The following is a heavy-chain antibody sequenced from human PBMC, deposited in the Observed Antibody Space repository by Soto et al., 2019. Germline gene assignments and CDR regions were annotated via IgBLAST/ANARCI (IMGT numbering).Heavy chain of an antibody. D-gene: IGHD2-8*01. Sequence: QVQLVESGGGLVKPGGSLRLSCAASGFPFSVYYMSWIRQAPGKGLEWLSYITDSGSTIYYADPVKGRFTISRDNAKNSLYLQMNSLRAEDTAVYYCARVGCTSLTFFDYWGQGTLVTVSS. CDR1: GFPFSVYY. V-gene: IGHV3-11*01. J-gene: IGHJ4*02. CDR2: ITDSGSTI. CDR3: ARVGCTSLTFFDY.